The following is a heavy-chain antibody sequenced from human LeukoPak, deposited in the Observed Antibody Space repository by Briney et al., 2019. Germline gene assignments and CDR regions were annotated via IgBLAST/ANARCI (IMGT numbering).Heavy chain of an antibody. Sequence: SETLSLTCAVYGGSFSGYYWSWIRQPPGKGLEWIGEINHSGSTNYNPSLKSRVTIPVDTSKNQFSLKLSSVTAADTAVYYCARVSPNYYDSSGYPYYFDYWGQGTLVTVSS. V-gene: IGHV4-34*01. CDR3: ARVSPNYYDSSGYPYYFDY. D-gene: IGHD3-22*01. CDR2: INHSGST. J-gene: IGHJ4*02. CDR1: GGSFSGYY.